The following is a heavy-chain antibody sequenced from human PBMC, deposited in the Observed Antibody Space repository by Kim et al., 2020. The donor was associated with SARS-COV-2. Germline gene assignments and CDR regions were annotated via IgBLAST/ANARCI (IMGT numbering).Heavy chain of an antibody. CDR3: ARETVPAAMGNWFDP. CDR2: IIPIFGTA. CDR1: GGTFSSYA. J-gene: IGHJ5*02. D-gene: IGHD2-2*01. V-gene: IGHV1-69*13. Sequence: SVKVSCKASGGTFSSYAISWVRQAPGQGLEWMGGIIPIFGTANYAQKFQGRVTITADESTSTAYMELSSLRSEDTAVYYCARETVPAAMGNWFDPWGQGTLVTVSS.